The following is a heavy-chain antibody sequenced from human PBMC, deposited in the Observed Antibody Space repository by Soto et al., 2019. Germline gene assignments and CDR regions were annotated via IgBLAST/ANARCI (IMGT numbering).Heavy chain of an antibody. Sequence: ASVKVTCKASGYALTNYDINWVRQATEQGLEWMGWMNPKSGNTGYAQHFQGRLTMTRSTSISTAYMELSSLRSEDTAVYYCVRVYGEIDYWGQGTLVTVSS. CDR2: MNPKSGNT. D-gene: IGHD4-17*01. CDR3: VRVYGEIDY. J-gene: IGHJ4*02. V-gene: IGHV1-8*01. CDR1: GYALTNYD.